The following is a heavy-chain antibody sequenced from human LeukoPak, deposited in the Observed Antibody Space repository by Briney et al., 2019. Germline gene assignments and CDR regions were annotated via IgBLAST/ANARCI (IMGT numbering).Heavy chain of an antibody. J-gene: IGHJ3*02. CDR1: GFTFSSYG. Sequence: AGGSLRLSCAASGFTFSSYGMHWVRQAPGKGLEWVAVISYDGSNKYYADSVKGRFTISRDNSKNTLYLQMNSLRAEDTAVYYCARVSGFILVGATDAFDIWGQGTMVTVSS. D-gene: IGHD1-26*01. V-gene: IGHV3-30*03. CDR3: ARVSGFILVGATDAFDI. CDR2: ISYDGSNK.